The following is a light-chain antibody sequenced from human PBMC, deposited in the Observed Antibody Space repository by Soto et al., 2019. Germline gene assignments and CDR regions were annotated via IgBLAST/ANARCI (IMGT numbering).Light chain of an antibody. Sequence: QSVLTQPASVSGSPGQSITISCTGTSSDIGGYNYVSWYQQHPGKAPKLMIYEVSNRPSGVSSRFSGSKSGNTASLTISGLQAEDEADYYCSSYTSITALHVFGGGTKLT. CDR1: SSDIGGYNY. V-gene: IGLV2-14*01. J-gene: IGLJ3*02. CDR3: SSYTSITALHV. CDR2: EVS.